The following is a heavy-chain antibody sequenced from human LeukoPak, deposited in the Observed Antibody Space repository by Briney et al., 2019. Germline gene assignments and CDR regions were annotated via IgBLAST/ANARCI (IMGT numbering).Heavy chain of an antibody. Sequence: SETLSLTCAASGGSISGYYWSWSRQPPGRGVEWIANLFHTRGAWYKSSLKSRVTTSVDTSKNQFSLKLTSVTVADTAVYYCARAGGYSGYWGLWGQGTLVTVSS. J-gene: IGHJ4*02. CDR2: LFHTRGA. CDR3: ARAGGYSGYWGL. D-gene: IGHD3-22*01. CDR1: GGSISGYY. V-gene: IGHV4-59*01.